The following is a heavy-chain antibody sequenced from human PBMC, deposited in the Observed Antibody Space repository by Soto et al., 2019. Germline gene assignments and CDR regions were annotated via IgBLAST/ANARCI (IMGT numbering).Heavy chain of an antibody. D-gene: IGHD2-2*01. Sequence: PSETLSLTCTVSVGSVSSGSYYWSWIRQPPGKGLEWIGYIYYSGSTNYNPSLKSRVTISVDTSKNQFSLKLSSVTAADTAVYYCARDSRYCSSTSSHYYYYYGMDVWGQGTTVTVSS. CDR3: ARDSRYCSSTSSHYYYYYGMDV. CDR1: VGSVSSGSYY. CDR2: IYYSGST. V-gene: IGHV4-61*01. J-gene: IGHJ6*02.